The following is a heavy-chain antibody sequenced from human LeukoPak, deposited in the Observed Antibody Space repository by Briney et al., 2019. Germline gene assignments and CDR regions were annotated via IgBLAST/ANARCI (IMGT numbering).Heavy chain of an antibody. CDR1: QFTLSSYA. D-gene: IGHD3-22*01. CDR3: AKDRPENYDRSGISHMDV. J-gene: IGHJ6*03. V-gene: IGHV3-23*01. CDR2: TSASGGST. Sequence: GGSLRLSCAASQFTLSSYAMTWVRQAPGKGLEWVSTTSASGGSTYYADSVKGRFTISRDNSRNTVYLQMNSLRAEDTAVYYCAKDRPENYDRSGISHMDVWGKGTTVTVSS.